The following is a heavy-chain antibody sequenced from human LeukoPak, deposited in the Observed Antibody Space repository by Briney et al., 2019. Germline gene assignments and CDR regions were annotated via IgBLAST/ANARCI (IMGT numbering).Heavy chain of an antibody. CDR1: GFTFSSYW. CDR3: ARAGYSSSWYTFDY. D-gene: IGHD6-13*01. CDR2: INSDGIST. J-gene: IGHJ4*02. V-gene: IGHV3-74*01. Sequence: PGGSLRLSCAASGFTFSSYWMHWVRQARGKGLVWVSRINSDGISTNYADSVKGRFTISRDNAKNTLYLQMNSLRAEDTAVYYCARAGYSSSWYTFDYWGQGTLVTVSS.